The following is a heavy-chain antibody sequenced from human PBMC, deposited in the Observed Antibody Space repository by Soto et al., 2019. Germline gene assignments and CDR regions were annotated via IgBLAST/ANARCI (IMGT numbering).Heavy chain of an antibody. CDR1: GFTFSSYE. Sequence: EVQLVESGGGLVQPGGSLRLSCAASGFTFSSYEMNWVRQAPGKGLEWVSYISSSGSTIYYADSVKGRFTISRDNAKNSLYLQMNSLRAEDTAVYYCARGDGDYENYYYGMDVWAQGTTVTVSS. J-gene: IGHJ6*02. D-gene: IGHD4-17*01. CDR2: ISSSGSTI. CDR3: ARGDGDYENYYYGMDV. V-gene: IGHV3-48*03.